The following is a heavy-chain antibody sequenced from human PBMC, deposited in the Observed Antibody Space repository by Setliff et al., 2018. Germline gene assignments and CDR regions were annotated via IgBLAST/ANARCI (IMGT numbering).Heavy chain of an antibody. J-gene: IGHJ3*02. V-gene: IGHV1-18*01. CDR1: GYTFISYD. D-gene: IGHD2-21*02. Sequence: ASVKVSCKASGYTFISYDISWVRQAPGQGLEWMGWISAYNGNTNYAQKLQGRVTMTTDTSTSTAYMDLRSLRSDDTAVYYCARDDSLASDAFDIWGQGTMVTVSS. CDR2: ISAYNGNT. CDR3: ARDDSLASDAFDI.